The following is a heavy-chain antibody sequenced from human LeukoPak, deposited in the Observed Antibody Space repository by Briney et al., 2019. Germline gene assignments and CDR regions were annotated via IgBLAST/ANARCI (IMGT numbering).Heavy chain of an antibody. J-gene: IGHJ4*02. Sequence: PGGSLRLSCAASGFTFSSYSMNWVRQAPGKGLEWVSSISSSSSYIYYADSVKGRLTISRDNAKNSLYLQMNSLRAEDTAVYYCARERCSGGSCFYDYWGQGTLVTVSS. CDR3: ARERCSGGSCFYDY. CDR1: GFTFSSYS. CDR2: ISSSSSYI. D-gene: IGHD2-15*01. V-gene: IGHV3-21*01.